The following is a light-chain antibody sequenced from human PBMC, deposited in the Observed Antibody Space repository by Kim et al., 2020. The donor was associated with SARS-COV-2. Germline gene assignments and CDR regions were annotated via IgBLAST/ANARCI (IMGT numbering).Light chain of an antibody. V-gene: IGKV3-15*01. CDR2: GAS. CDR1: QSVSSN. Sequence: SPGERATISCRASQSVSSNLAWYQQKPGQAPRLLIYGASTRATGIPARFSGSGSGTEFTLTISSLQSEDFAVYYCQQYNNWPGLSFGGGTKVDIK. J-gene: IGKJ4*01. CDR3: QQYNNWPGLS.